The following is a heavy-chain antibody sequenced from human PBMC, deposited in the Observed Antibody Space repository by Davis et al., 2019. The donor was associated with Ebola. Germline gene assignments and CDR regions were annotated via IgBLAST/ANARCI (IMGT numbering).Heavy chain of an antibody. V-gene: IGHV1-46*01. J-gene: IGHJ4*02. CDR1: GYTFTSYY. CDR2: INPSGGST. Sequence: ASVKVSCKASGYTFTSYYMHWVRQAPGQGLEWMGIINPSGGSTSYAQKFQGRVTMTRDTSTSTVYMELSSLRSEDTAVYYCGRVVATGGGDYWGQGTLVTVSS. D-gene: IGHD5-12*01. CDR3: GRVVATGGGDY.